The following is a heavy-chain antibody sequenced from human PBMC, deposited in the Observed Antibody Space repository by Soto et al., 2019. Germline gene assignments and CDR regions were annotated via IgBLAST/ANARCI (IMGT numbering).Heavy chain of an antibody. CDR1: GFTFSSYG. Sequence: QVQLVESGGGVVQPGRSLRLSCAASGFTFSSYGMHWVRQAPGKGLEWVAVISYDGSNKYYADSVKGRFTISRDNSKNTLYLQMNSLRAEDTAVYYCAKPPFVVVTAIGYFDYWGQGTLVTVSS. D-gene: IGHD2-21*02. CDR3: AKPPFVVVTAIGYFDY. V-gene: IGHV3-30*18. J-gene: IGHJ4*02. CDR2: ISYDGSNK.